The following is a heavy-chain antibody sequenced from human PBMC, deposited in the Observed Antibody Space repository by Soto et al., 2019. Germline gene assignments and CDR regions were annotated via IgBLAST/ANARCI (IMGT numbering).Heavy chain of an antibody. V-gene: IGHV1-69*13. D-gene: IGHD6-13*01. Sequence: GASVKVSCKASGGTFSSYAISWVRQAPGQGLEWMGGIIPIFGTANYAQKFQGRVTITADESTSTAYMELSSLRSEDTAVYYCARPRYSSSWCFDYWGQGXLVTVYS. CDR2: IIPIFGTA. CDR3: ARPRYSSSWCFDY. CDR1: GGTFSSYA. J-gene: IGHJ4*02.